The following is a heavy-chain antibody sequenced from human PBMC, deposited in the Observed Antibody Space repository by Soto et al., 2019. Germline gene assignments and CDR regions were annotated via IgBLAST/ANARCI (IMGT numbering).Heavy chain of an antibody. J-gene: IGHJ6*02. CDR2: IIPMMGTE. CDR3: ASISSGTYIGVYYNGMDA. V-gene: IGHV1-69*01. D-gene: IGHD6-19*01. CDR1: GGTFSNYA. Sequence: QVQLVQSASEVKKPGSSAKVSCKASGGTFSNYAFSWVRQAPGQGLEWMGGIIPMMGTENYAEKFQGRVTITADESTRTVYREQSSLRSEDTALYYWASISSGTYIGVYYNGMDAWGQGTAVTVSS.